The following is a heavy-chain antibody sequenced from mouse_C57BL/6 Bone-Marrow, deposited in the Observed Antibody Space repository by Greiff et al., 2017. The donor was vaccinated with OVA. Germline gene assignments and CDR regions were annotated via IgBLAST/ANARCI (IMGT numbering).Heavy chain of an antibody. CDR2: IDPSDSYT. CDR1: GYTFTSYW. V-gene: IGHV1-50*01. Sequence: QVQLQQPGAELVKPGASVKLSCKASGYTFTSYWMQWVKQRPGQGLEWIGEIDPSDSYTNYNQKFKGKATLTVDTSSSTAYMQLSSLTSEDSAVYYCARDRVPRTLNVDVWGTGTTVTVSS. CDR3: ARDRVPRTLNVDV. D-gene: IGHD2-14*01. J-gene: IGHJ1*03.